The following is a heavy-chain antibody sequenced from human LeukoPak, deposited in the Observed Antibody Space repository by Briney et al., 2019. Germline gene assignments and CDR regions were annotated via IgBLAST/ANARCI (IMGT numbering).Heavy chain of an antibody. J-gene: IGHJ4*02. CDR3: ARSHPSDTSGWSNPYFVK. V-gene: IGHV3-30*02. CDR2: IRHDGSNK. CDR1: GFTFSSYG. D-gene: IGHD3-22*01. Sequence: GGSLRLSCAASGFTFSSYGMHWVRQAPGKGLEWVAFIRHDGSNKYYADSVKGRFTISRDNSKNTLYLQMTSLGVEDTALYYCARSHPSDTSGWSNPYFVKWGQGTLVTVSS.